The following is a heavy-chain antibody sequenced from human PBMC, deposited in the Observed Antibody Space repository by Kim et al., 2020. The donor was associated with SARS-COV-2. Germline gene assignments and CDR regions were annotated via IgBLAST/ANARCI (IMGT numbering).Heavy chain of an antibody. CDR2: ISVDESTK. CDR3: AADYIGVLKYFDY. J-gene: IGHJ4*02. V-gene: IGHV3-30*03. D-gene: IGHD4-4*01. Sequence: ISVDESTKNYAASVKGRFTISRENSKNILYLQMNSLRTDDTAMYYCAADYIGVLKYFDYCGQVTLVTVSS.